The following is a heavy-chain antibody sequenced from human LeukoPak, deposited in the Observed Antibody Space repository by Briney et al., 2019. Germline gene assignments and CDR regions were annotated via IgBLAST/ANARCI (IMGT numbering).Heavy chain of an antibody. D-gene: IGHD6-13*01. CDR2: ISYDGSNK. Sequence: GGSLRLSCAASGFTFSSYWMHWVRQAPGKGLEWVAVISYDGSNKYYADSVKGRFTISRDNSKNTLYLQMNSLRAEDTAVYYCAKDRGWLSIAAHFDYWGQGTLVTVSP. J-gene: IGHJ4*02. CDR1: GFTFSSYW. CDR3: AKDRGWLSIAAHFDY. V-gene: IGHV3-30*18.